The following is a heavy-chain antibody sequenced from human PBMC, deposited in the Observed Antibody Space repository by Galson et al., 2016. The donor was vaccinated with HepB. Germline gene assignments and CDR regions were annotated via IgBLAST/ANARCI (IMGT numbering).Heavy chain of an antibody. CDR1: GFTFSRFA. J-gene: IGHJ4*02. V-gene: IGHV3-30*04. CDR2: ISHDGTSE. Sequence: SLRLSCAASGFTFSRFAMHWVRQAPGKGLEWVALISHDGTSEHYSDSVKGRLTISRDNSNNTLYLHIRSLAGEDTAVYYCAQGTVGVFATSYYFDYWGPGTLVAVSS. D-gene: IGHD4-23*01. CDR3: AQGTVGVFATSYYFDY.